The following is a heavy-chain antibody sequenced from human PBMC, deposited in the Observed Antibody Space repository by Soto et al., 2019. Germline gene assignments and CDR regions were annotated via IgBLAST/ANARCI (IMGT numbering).Heavy chain of an antibody. CDR3: AGPRIAAAGKALGNYYYYGMDV. V-gene: IGHV1-69*13. CDR1: GGTFSSYA. J-gene: IGHJ6*02. CDR2: IIPIFGTA. D-gene: IGHD6-13*01. Sequence: SVKVSCKASGGTFSSYAISWVRQAPGQGLELMGGIIPIFGTANYAQKFQGRVTITADESTSTAYMELSSLRSEDTAVYYCAGPRIAAAGKALGNYYYYGMDVWGQGTTVTVSS.